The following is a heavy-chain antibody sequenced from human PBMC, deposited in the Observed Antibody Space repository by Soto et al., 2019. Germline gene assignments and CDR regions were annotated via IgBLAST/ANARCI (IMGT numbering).Heavy chain of an antibody. CDR1: GDSVSSNSAA. V-gene: IGHV6-1*01. D-gene: IGHD2-2*01. J-gene: IGHJ6*02. Sequence: KQSQTLSLTCAISGDSVSSNSAAWNWIRQSPSRGLEWLGRTYYRSKWYNDYAVSVKSRITINPETSKNQFSLQLNSVTPEETAVYYCARSPIVPAAGGGPKYGSKRADYYGMDVWGQGTTVTVSS. CDR2: TYYRSKWYN. CDR3: ARSPIVPAAGGGPKYGSKRADYYGMDV.